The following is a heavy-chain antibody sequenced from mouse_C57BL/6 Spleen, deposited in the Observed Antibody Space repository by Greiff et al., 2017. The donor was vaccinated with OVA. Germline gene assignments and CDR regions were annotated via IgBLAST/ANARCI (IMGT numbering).Heavy chain of an antibody. CDR2: INPGSGGT. D-gene: IGHD1-1*01. J-gene: IGHJ1*03. V-gene: IGHV1-54*01. CDR1: GYAFTNYL. Sequence: VQLQQPGAELVRPGTSVKVSCKASGYAFTNYLIEWVKQRPGQGLEWIGVINPGSGGTNYNEKFKGKATLTADKSSSTAYMQLSSLTSEDSAVYFCARPFNAVVATDWYFDVWGTGTTVTVSS. CDR3: ARPFNAVVATDWYFDV.